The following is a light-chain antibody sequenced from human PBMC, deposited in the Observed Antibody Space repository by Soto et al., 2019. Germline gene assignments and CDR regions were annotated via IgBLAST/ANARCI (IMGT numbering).Light chain of an antibody. V-gene: IGKV3-20*01. Sequence: EIVLTQSPGTLSLSPGERATLSCRANQSVSSSYLTWYQQKPGQAPRLLIYGASSRATGIPDRFSGSGSGTDFTLTISRLEPEDFAVYYCQQYGGSPLYTFGQGTKLEIK. J-gene: IGKJ2*01. CDR3: QQYGGSPLYT. CDR2: GAS. CDR1: QSVSSSY.